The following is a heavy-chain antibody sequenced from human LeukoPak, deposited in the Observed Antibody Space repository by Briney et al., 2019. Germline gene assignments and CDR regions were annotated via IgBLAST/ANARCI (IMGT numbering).Heavy chain of an antibody. V-gene: IGHV3-23*01. CDR3: AKVGADTIFGVVSDFDY. CDR2: ISGSGGST. Sequence: GASLRLSCAASGFTFSSYAMSWVRQAPGKGLEWVSAISGSGGSTYYADSVKGRFTISRDNSKNTLYLQMNSLRAEDTAVYYCAKVGADTIFGVVSDFDYWGQGTLVTVSS. D-gene: IGHD3-3*01. CDR1: GFTFSSYA. J-gene: IGHJ4*02.